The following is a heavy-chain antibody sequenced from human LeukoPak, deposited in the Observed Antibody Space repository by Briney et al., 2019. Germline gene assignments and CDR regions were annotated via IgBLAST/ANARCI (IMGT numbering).Heavy chain of an antibody. J-gene: IGHJ6*02. Sequence: SETLSLTCTVSGGSISSYYWSWIRQPPGKGLEWIGYIYYSGSTNYNPSLKSRVTISVDTSKNQFSLKLSSVTAADTAVYYCASSGYSNSRYYGMDVWGQGTTVTVSS. D-gene: IGHD4-11*01. CDR3: ASSGYSNSRYYGMDV. V-gene: IGHV4-59*08. CDR1: GGSISSYY. CDR2: IYYSGST.